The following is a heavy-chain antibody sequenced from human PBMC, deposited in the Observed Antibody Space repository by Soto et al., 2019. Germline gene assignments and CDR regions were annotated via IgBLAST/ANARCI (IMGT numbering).Heavy chain of an antibody. D-gene: IGHD3-22*01. CDR1: GFIFCSYN. CDR2: ISSSGSYI. V-gene: IGHV3-21*01. CDR3: AWEGYYYDTPVHFPWFGP. J-gene: IGHJ5*02. Sequence: PGGSLRLFCAASGFIFCSYNMNWVRQAPGKGLEWVSSISSSGSYIFYADSVEGRFTISRDNAKNSLYLQMNSLRAEDTAVYYCAWEGYYYDTPVHFPWFGPWGRGTLFTASS.